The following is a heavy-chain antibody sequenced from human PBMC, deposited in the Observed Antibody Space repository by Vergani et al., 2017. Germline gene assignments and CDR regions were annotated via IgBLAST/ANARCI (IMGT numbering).Heavy chain of an antibody. V-gene: IGHV4-61*02. Sequence: QVQLQESGPGLVKPSQTLSLTCTVSGGSISSGSYYWSWIRQPAGKGLEWIGRIFTSGSTNYNPSLESRVTISVDTSKNQFSLKLSSVTAADTAVYYCAGSVAGVDWYVDLWGRGTLVTVSS. J-gene: IGHJ2*01. D-gene: IGHD6-19*01. CDR3: AGSVAGVDWYVDL. CDR2: IFTSGST. CDR1: GGSISSGSYY.